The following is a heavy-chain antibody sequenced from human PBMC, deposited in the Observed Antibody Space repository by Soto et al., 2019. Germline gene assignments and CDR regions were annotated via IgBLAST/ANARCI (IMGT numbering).Heavy chain of an antibody. D-gene: IGHD2-2*01. CDR2: ISGSGGST. J-gene: IGHJ4*02. CDR1: GFTFSSFA. V-gene: IGHV3-23*01. CDR3: AKDVVPAAEGYYFDY. Sequence: GGSLRLSCAASGFTFSSFAMIWVSQAPGKGLEWVSAISGSGGSTYYADSVKGRFTISRDNSKNTLYLQMNSLRAEDTAVYYCAKDVVPAAEGYYFDYWGQGTLVTVSS.